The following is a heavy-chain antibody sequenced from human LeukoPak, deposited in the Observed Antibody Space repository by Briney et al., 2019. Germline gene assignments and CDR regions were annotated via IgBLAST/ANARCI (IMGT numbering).Heavy chain of an antibody. D-gene: IGHD2-2*02. CDR3: ARVGEYCSSTSCYKSGHYCYYYMDV. Sequence: GGSLRLSCAASGFTFSSYAMHWVRQAPGKGLEWVAVISYDGSNKYYADSVKGRFTISRDNSKNTLYLQMNSLRAEDTAVYYCARVGEYCSSTSCYKSGHYCYYYMDVWGKGTTVTVSS. V-gene: IGHV3-30*04. CDR1: GFTFSSYA. CDR2: ISYDGSNK. J-gene: IGHJ6*03.